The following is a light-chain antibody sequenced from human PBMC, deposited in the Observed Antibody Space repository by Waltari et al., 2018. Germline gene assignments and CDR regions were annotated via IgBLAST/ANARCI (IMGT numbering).Light chain of an antibody. CDR1: QILNKRY. Sequence: VWTQSPGTLSLSPGERATLSCRASQILNKRYLAWYQQETGQAPRLLLYGASSRAACIPDKLSGSGAGTDVTLTISRMGPEEFAVVYCQQYGSSVLYTFGQGTKLEIK. V-gene: IGKV3-20*01. J-gene: IGKJ2*01. CDR2: GAS. CDR3: QQYGSSVLYT.